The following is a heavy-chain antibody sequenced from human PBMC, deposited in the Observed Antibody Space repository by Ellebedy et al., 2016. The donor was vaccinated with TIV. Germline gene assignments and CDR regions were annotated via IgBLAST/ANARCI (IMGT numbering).Heavy chain of an antibody. J-gene: IGHJ4*02. CDR1: GFTFRSYG. Sequence: GESLKISCAASGFTFRSYGMHWVRQAPGKGLYWVAFIRFDGSSQYYADSVQGRFTISRDNSKNTLSLHMSSLRGEDTAVYYCAKDWGAAAGTFLDYWGQGILVTVSS. D-gene: IGHD6-13*01. CDR2: IRFDGSSQ. V-gene: IGHV3-30*02. CDR3: AKDWGAAAGTFLDY.